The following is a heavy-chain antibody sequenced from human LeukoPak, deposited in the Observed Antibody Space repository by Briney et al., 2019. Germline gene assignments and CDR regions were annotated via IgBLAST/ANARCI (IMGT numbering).Heavy chain of an antibody. Sequence: ALVKVSCKVSGYTLTELSMHWVRQAPGKGREWMGGFDPEDGETIYAQKFQGRVTMTEDTSTDTAYMELSSLRSEDTAVYYCFFLGKVGWGQGTLVTVSS. CDR3: FFLGKVG. J-gene: IGHJ4*02. CDR1: GYTLTELS. CDR2: FDPEDGET. D-gene: IGHD7-27*01. V-gene: IGHV1-24*01.